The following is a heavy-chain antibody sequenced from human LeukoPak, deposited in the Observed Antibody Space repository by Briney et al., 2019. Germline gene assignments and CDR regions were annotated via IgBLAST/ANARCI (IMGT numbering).Heavy chain of an antibody. V-gene: IGHV4-4*07. CDR3: ARGPSHGGTYFVT. CDR1: GGFISNYY. CDR2: IHSSGNT. J-gene: IGHJ5*02. D-gene: IGHD4-23*01. Sequence: SETLSLTCTVSGGFISNYYWSWIRQPAGKELEWIGRIHSSGNTLHNPSLKSRVSMSVDTSKNQFSLRLTSATAADTAVCSCARGPSHGGTYFVTWGQGTLVTVSS.